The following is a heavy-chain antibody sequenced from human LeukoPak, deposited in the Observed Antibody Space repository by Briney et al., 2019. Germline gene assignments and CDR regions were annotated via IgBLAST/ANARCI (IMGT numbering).Heavy chain of an antibody. CDR3: ARVSAYSGYDCDY. CDR1: GFTFSSYW. D-gene: IGHD5-12*01. Sequence: PGGSPRLSCAASGFTFSSYWMSWVRQAPGKGLEWVANIKQDGSEKYYVDSVKGRFTISRDNAKNSLYLQMNSLRAEDTAVYYCARVSAYSGYDCDYWGQGTLVTVSS. CDR2: IKQDGSEK. J-gene: IGHJ4*02. V-gene: IGHV3-7*03.